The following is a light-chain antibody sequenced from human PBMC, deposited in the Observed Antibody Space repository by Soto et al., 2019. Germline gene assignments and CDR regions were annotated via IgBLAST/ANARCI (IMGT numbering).Light chain of an antibody. CDR2: GAS. J-gene: IGKJ3*01. V-gene: IGKV3-20*01. CDR1: XXXXSPY. CDR3: QQYAASPFT. Sequence: QSPGTLSLSPXXXXXLSXXXXXXXXSPYLAWYQQNPGQAPRLLMHGASSRAAGIPDRFSGSGSGTDFTLTISKLEPEDFAVYYCQQYAASPFTFGPGTKVDAK.